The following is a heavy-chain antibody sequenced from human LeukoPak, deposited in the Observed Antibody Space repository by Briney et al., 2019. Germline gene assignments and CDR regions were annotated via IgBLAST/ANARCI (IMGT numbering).Heavy chain of an antibody. V-gene: IGHV4-61*02. Sequence: SETLSLTCTVSGGSISSGSYYWSWIRQPAGKGLEWIGRIYTSGSTNYNPSLKSRVTISVDTSKNQFSLKLSSVTAADTAVYYCARRSMAGTEDYWGQGTLVTVSS. J-gene: IGHJ4*02. CDR1: GGSISSGSYY. CDR3: ARRSMAGTEDY. D-gene: IGHD6-19*01. CDR2: IYTSGST.